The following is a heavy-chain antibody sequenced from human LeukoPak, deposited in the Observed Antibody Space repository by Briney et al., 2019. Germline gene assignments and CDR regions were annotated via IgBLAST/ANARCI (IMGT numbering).Heavy chain of an antibody. V-gene: IGHV3-48*01. Sequence: PGGSLRLSCAVSGFRFSDFSITWVRQAPGKGLEWVSYISSSNNIYYADSAKGRFTISRDNGKNSVWLQMNNLRAEDTAVYHCGRGNGDYGGVDYWGQGTLVTVSS. CDR2: ISSSNNI. J-gene: IGHJ4*02. CDR3: GRGNGDYGGVDY. D-gene: IGHD4-17*01. CDR1: GFRFSDFS.